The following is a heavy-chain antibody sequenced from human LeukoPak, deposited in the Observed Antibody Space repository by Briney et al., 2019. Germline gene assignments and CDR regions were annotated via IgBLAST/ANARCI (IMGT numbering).Heavy chain of an antibody. Sequence: SETLSLTCAVYGGSYRVYYGSWIRQPPGKGLEWIGEINHSGSTNYNPSLKSRVTISVDTSKNQFSLKLSSVTAADTAVYYCASATVVVPAAMLTPYMDVWGKGTTVTVSS. D-gene: IGHD2-2*01. CDR2: INHSGST. CDR1: GGSYRVYY. V-gene: IGHV4-34*01. CDR3: ASATVVVPAAMLTPYMDV. J-gene: IGHJ6*03.